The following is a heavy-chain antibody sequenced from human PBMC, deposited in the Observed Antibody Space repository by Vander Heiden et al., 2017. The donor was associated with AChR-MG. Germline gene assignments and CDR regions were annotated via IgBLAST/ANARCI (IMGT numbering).Heavy chain of an antibody. CDR2: IYTTGST. Sequence: QVQLQESGPGLVKASQTLSLTCTVSGDSISSSSYYWNWIRQPAGKGLEWIGRIYTTGSTNYNPALKSRVTISVDTSKKKFSLRMTSVTAADTAVYYYATNRLGQHFFDYWGQGTLVTVSS. CDR1: GDSISSSSYY. J-gene: IGHJ4*02. CDR3: ATNRLGQHFFDY. V-gene: IGHV4-61*02. D-gene: IGHD1-26*01.